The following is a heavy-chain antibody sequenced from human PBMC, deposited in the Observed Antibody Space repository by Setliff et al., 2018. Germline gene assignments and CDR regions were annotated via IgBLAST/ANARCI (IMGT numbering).Heavy chain of an antibody. V-gene: IGHV3-48*01. D-gene: IGHD3-3*01. Sequence: GGSLRLSCAASGITFRTYSLNWVRQAPGKGLEWVAFISSDSRTIYYADSVKGRFTISRDNAKNSLYLQMNSLRAEDTAMHHCARGTFSDFWSGDYYDYWGQGTLVTVSS. CDR1: GITFRTYS. CDR3: ARGTFSDFWSGDYYDY. J-gene: IGHJ4*02. CDR2: ISSDSRTI.